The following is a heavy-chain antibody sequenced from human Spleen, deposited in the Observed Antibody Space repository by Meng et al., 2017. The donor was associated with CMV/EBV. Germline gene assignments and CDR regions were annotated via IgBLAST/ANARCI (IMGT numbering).Heavy chain of an antibody. J-gene: IGHJ4*02. CDR3: ARDDSGTYKASGFFFDY. CDR1: GYTFSYFF. D-gene: IGHD1-26*01. V-gene: IGHV1-2*02. CDR2: INPKSGGT. Sequence: GYTFSYFFMHWVRQAPGQGLEWMGWINPKSGGTNYAQRFQGRVTMTRDTSIRTAYMELSRLRFDDTAVYYCARDDSGTYKASGFFFDYWGQGSLVTVSS.